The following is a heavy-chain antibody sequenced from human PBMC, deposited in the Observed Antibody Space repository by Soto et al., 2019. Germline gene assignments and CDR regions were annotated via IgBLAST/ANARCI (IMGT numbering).Heavy chain of an antibody. CDR1: GFTFSGYA. D-gene: IGHD3-10*01. Sequence: GGSLRLSCAASGFTFSGYAMSWVRQAPGKGLEWVSAISGSGGSTYYADSVKGRFTISRDNSKNTLYLQMNSLRAEDTAVYYCAKDGGSGSYYLNWFDPWGQGTLVTVSS. J-gene: IGHJ5*02. CDR2: ISGSGGST. V-gene: IGHV3-23*01. CDR3: AKDGGSGSYYLNWFDP.